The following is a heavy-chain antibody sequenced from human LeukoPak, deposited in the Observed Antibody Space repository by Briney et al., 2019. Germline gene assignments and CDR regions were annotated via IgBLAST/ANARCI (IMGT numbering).Heavy chain of an antibody. Sequence: GGSLRLSCAASGFTFSSYWMSWVRQAPGKGLEWVANIKQDGSEKYYVDSEKGRFTIYRDNANNSLYLQMNRLRAEDTAVYYCARDRHYYYDSSGYYWSFWGQGALVTVSS. D-gene: IGHD3-22*01. CDR3: ARDRHYYYDSSGYYWSF. CDR1: GFTFSSYW. CDR2: IKQDGSEK. V-gene: IGHV3-7*01. J-gene: IGHJ4*02.